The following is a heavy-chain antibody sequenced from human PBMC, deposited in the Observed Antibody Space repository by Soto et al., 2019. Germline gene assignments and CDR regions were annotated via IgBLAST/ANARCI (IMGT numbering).Heavy chain of an antibody. Sequence: QLQLQESGPGLVKPSETLPLTCTVSGGSISSSSYYWGWIRQPPGKGLEWIESIYYSGSTYYNPSLKSRVTISVDTSKNQFSLKLSSVTAADTAVYYCARLGRDFWSGYPSGFVDYWGQGTLVTVSS. V-gene: IGHV4-39*01. CDR3: ARLGRDFWSGYPSGFVDY. CDR2: IYYSGST. J-gene: IGHJ4*02. D-gene: IGHD3-3*01. CDR1: GGSISSSSYY.